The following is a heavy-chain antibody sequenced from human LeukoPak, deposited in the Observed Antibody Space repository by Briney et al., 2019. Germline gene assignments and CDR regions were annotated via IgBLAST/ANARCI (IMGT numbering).Heavy chain of an antibody. CDR1: GFTFSSYS. V-gene: IGHV3-48*01. CDR2: ISSRSSTI. CDR3: ARDKYYMDV. Sequence: PGGSLRLSCAASGFTFSSYSMNWVRQAAGKGLEWVSYISSRSSTIYYADSVKGRFTISRDNAKNSLYLQMNSLRAEDTAVYYCARDKYYMDVWGKGTTVTGSS. J-gene: IGHJ6*03.